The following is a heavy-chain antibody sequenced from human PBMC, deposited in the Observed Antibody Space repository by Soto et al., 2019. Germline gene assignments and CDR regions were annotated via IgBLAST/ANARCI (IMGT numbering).Heavy chain of an antibody. J-gene: IGHJ4*01. CDR2: IFSNDEK. CDR1: GFSLSNARMG. D-gene: IGHD3-10*01. V-gene: IGHV2-26*01. CDR3: ARIGIRGSYYFDY. Sequence: SGPTLVNPTDTLTLTCTVSGFSLSNARMGVSWIRQPPGKALDWLAHIFSNDEKSYSTSLKSRLTISKDTYKSQVVLTMTNMDPLHTATYYCARIGIRGSYYFDYWGHGTLVNVSS.